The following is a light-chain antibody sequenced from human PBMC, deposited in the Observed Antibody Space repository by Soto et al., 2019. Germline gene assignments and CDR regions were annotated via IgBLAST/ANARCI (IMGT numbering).Light chain of an antibody. J-gene: IGLJ3*02. CDR1: YSNIGRNY. CDR2: ANT. Sequence: QSVLTQPPSASGTPGQTVTISCSGTYSNIGRNYVYWYQQLPGTAPKLVIYANTNRPSGVPDRFSGSKSGTSASLAITGLQAEDEADYYCQSYDNSLSGPVVFGGGTKLTVL. CDR3: QSYDNSLSGPVV. V-gene: IGLV1-47*02.